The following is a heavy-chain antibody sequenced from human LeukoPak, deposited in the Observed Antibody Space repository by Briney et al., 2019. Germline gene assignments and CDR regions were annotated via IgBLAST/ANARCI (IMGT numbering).Heavy chain of an antibody. CDR1: GGSISSYY. D-gene: IGHD6-6*01. J-gene: IGHJ6*03. CDR3: ARARVYRVGSSADYYYYMDV. V-gene: IGHV4-59*01. CDR2: IYYSGST. Sequence: SETLSLTCTVSGGSISSYYWSWIRQPPGKGLEWIGYIYYSGSTKYNPSLKSRVTISVDTSKNQFSLRLSSVTAADTAVYYCARARVYRVGSSADYYYYMDVWGKGTTVTVSS.